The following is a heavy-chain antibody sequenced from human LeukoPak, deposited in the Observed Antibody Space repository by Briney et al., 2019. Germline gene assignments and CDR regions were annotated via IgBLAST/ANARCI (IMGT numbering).Heavy chain of an antibody. D-gene: IGHD1-20*01. CDR3: ARVGNNWNYYYYMDV. J-gene: IGHJ6*03. CDR1: GGSISSYY. Sequence: SETLSLTCTVSGGSISSYYWSWIRQPPGKGLEWIGYIYYSGSTNYNPSLKSRVTISVDTSKNQFSLKLSSVTAADTAVYYCARVGNNWNYYYYMDVWGKGTTVTVSS. V-gene: IGHV4-59*01. CDR2: IYYSGST.